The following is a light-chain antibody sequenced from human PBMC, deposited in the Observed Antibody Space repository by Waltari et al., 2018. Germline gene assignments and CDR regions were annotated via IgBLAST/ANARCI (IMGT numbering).Light chain of an antibody. J-gene: IGKJ3*01. CDR3: QQYGSSPFT. Sequence: CRASQSVSSSYLAWYQQTPGQAPRLLIYGASSRATGIPDRFSGSGSGTDFTLTISRLEPEDFAVYYCQQYGSSPFTFGPGTKVDIK. CDR1: QSVSSSY. V-gene: IGKV3-20*01. CDR2: GAS.